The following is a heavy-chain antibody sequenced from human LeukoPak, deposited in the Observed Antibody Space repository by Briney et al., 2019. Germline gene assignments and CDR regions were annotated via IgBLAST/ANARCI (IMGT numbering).Heavy chain of an antibody. CDR2: IYPGDSDT. V-gene: IGHV5-51*01. J-gene: IGHJ4*02. CDR3: ARSFGRYHNYLDY. D-gene: IGHD1-26*01. Sequence: GESLKISCEVSGYSFTNYWIGWVRQMPGKGLEWMGIIYPGDSDTRYSPSFQGQVTISADKSISTAYLQWSSLKASDTAMYYCARSFGRYHNYLDYWGQGTLVTVSS. CDR1: GYSFTNYW.